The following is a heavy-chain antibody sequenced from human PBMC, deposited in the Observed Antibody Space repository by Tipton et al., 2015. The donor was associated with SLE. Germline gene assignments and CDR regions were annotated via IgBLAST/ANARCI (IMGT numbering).Heavy chain of an antibody. Sequence: QVQLVQSGAEVKKPGASVKVSCKTSGYSFTAYDINWVRQATGQGLEWIGWMNPNSGNTDYGQKFQGRVAMTRDNSVRTAYMELSSLRYEDTAIYYCTRGSGFSSGNLDSWGQGTLVTVSS. J-gene: IGHJ4*02. CDR3: TRGSGFSSGNLDS. V-gene: IGHV1-8*02. CDR2: MNPNSGNT. D-gene: IGHD6-19*01. CDR1: GYSFTAYD.